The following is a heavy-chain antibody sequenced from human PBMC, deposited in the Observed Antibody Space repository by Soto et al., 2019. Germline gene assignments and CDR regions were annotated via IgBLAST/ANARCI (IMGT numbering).Heavy chain of an antibody. J-gene: IGHJ5*02. D-gene: IGHD3-10*01. CDR1: GDTFTNFG. Sequence: ASVKVSCKTSGDTFTNFGLSWVRQAPGQGLEWMGWIATYNSNKNYAQKFQGRLTLTTDTSTSTGYMGLKSLEYDDTAVYYCARVLRGVVNWFDPWGQGTLVTVSS. CDR3: ARVLRGVVNWFDP. V-gene: IGHV1-18*01. CDR2: IATYNSNK.